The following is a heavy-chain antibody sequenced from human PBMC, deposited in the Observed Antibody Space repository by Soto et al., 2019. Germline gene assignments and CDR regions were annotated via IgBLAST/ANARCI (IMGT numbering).Heavy chain of an antibody. CDR1: GFEFSAYW. CDR3: ARGRYNSGDYPKVFDY. CDR2: IKKDGREK. J-gene: IGHJ4*02. Sequence: EVQLMESGGGLVQPGGSLRVSCAASGFEFSAYWMTWVRQAPGKGLEWVANIKKDGREKYYGDSVRGRFSVFRDNAQNAVFLQMNSLKAEDTAVYYCARGRYNSGDYPKVFDYWGQGTLVTVSS. V-gene: IGHV3-7*01. D-gene: IGHD5-12*01.